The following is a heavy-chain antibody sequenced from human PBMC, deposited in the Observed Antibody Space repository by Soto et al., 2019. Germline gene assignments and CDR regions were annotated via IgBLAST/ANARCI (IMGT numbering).Heavy chain of an antibody. Sequence: PGESLKISCAASGFTFSSYGIHWVRQAPGKGLEWVAVISYDGSNKYYADSVKGRFTISRDNSKNTLYLQMNSLRAEDTAVYYCAKGSIAARRDYYYYGMDVWGQGTTVTVYS. CDR2: ISYDGSNK. V-gene: IGHV3-30*18. CDR3: AKGSIAARRDYYYYGMDV. J-gene: IGHJ6*02. D-gene: IGHD6-6*01. CDR1: GFTFSSYG.